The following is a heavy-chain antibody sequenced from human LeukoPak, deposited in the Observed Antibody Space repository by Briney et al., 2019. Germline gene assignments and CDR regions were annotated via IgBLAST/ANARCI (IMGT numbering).Heavy chain of an antibody. CDR1: GFTFSSYG. V-gene: IGHV3-30*18. Sequence: GRSLRLSCAASGFTFSSYGMHWVRQAPGKGLEWVAVISYDGSNKYYADSVKGRFTISRDNSKNTLYLQMNGLRAEDTAVYYCAKDAYYYDSSGLGLVDYWGQGTLVTVSS. CDR3: AKDAYYYDSSGLGLVDY. CDR2: ISYDGSNK. J-gene: IGHJ4*02. D-gene: IGHD3-22*01.